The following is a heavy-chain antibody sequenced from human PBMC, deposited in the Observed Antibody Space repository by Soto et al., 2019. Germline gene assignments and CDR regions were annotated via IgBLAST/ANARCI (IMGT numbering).Heavy chain of an antibody. Sequence: SETLSLTCTVSGGSISPYYWSWIRQPARKGLEWIGRIYASGSTNYNPSLKGRVTMSVATSKNQFSLKLSSMTAADTAVYYCARGGMVIIPSATAFDYWGQGTLVTVSS. CDR1: GGSISPYY. CDR3: ARGGMVIIPSATAFDY. CDR2: IYASGST. D-gene: IGHD3-3*01. J-gene: IGHJ4*02. V-gene: IGHV4-4*07.